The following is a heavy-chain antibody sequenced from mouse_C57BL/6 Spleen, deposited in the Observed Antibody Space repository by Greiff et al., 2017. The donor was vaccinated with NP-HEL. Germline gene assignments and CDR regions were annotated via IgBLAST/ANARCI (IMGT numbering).Heavy chain of an antibody. D-gene: IGHD2-4*01. CDR1: GFTFSDYG. CDR2: ISNLAYSI. V-gene: IGHV5-15*01. Sequence: EVKLMESGGGLVQPGGSLKLSCAASGFTFSDYGMAWVRQAPRKGPEWVAFISNLAYSIYYADTVTGRFTISRENAKNTLYLEMSSLRSEDTAMYYCARHGLEGAWFAYWGQGTLVTVSA. J-gene: IGHJ3*01. CDR3: ARHGLEGAWFAY.